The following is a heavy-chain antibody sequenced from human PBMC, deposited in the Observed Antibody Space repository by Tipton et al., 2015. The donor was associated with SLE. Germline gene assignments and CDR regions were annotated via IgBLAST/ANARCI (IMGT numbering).Heavy chain of an antibody. CDR1: GYSFTSYW. V-gene: IGHV5-51*03. CDR2: IYPGDSDT. CDR3: ARSASIMITFGGVKNAFDI. Sequence: QLVQSGAEVKKPGESLKISCKGSGYSFTSYWIGWVRQMPGKGLEWMGIIYPGDSDTRYSPSFQGQVTISADKSISTAHLQWSSLKASDTAMYYCARSASIMITFGGVKNAFDIWGQGTMVTVSS. J-gene: IGHJ3*02. D-gene: IGHD3-16*01.